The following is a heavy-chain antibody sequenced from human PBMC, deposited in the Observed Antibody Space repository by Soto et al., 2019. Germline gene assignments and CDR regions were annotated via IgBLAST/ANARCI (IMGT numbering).Heavy chain of an antibody. CDR2: ISSSSSYI. CDR3: ARDSGYGGNSGAFDI. J-gene: IGHJ3*02. CDR1: GFTFSSYS. V-gene: IGHV3-21*01. D-gene: IGHD4-17*01. Sequence: VQLVESGGGLVKPGGSLRLSCAASGFTFSSYSMNWVRQAPGKGLEWVSSISSSSSYIYYADSVKGRFTISRDNAKNSLYLQMNSLRAEDTAVYYCARDSGYGGNSGAFDIWGQGTMVTVSS.